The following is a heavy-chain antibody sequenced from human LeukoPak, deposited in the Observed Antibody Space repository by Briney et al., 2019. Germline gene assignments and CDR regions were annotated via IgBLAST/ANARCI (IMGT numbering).Heavy chain of an antibody. CDR3: AKEEDYYDSSGYYSA. V-gene: IGHV3-23*01. CDR2: ISGSGGST. Sequence: GGSLRLSCAASGLTFSSYAMSWVRQAPGKGLERVSAISGSGGSTYYADSVKGRVTISRDNSKNTLYLQMNSLRAEDTAVYYCAKEEDYYDSSGYYSAWGQGTLVTVSS. J-gene: IGHJ5*02. D-gene: IGHD3-22*01. CDR1: GLTFSSYA.